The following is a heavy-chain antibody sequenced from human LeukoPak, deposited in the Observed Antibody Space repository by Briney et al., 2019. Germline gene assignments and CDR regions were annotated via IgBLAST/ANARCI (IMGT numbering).Heavy chain of an antibody. Sequence: PGGSLRLSCAASGFTFSSYGMHWVRQAPGKGLEWVAVIWYDGSNKYYADSVKGRFTISSDDSKNTLYLQMNSLRAEDTAVYYCAKDLGTYYDSSGIAFDLWGRGTLVTVSS. CDR2: IWYDGSNK. CDR3: AKDLGTYYDSSGIAFDL. CDR1: GFTFSSYG. D-gene: IGHD3-22*01. V-gene: IGHV3-33*06. J-gene: IGHJ2*01.